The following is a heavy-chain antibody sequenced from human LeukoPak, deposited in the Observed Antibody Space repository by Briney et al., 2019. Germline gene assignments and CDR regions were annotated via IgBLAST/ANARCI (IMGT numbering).Heavy chain of an antibody. Sequence: PSETLSLTCTVSGVSISSYYWSWIRQPAGKGLEWIGSTYTSGSTNYNPSLKGRVTISVDTSKNQFSLKLSSVTAADTAVYYCARAPMPNYYYYYMDVWGKGTTVTVSS. CDR2: TYTSGST. V-gene: IGHV4-4*07. D-gene: IGHD2-2*01. J-gene: IGHJ6*03. CDR1: GVSISSYY. CDR3: ARAPMPNYYYYYMDV.